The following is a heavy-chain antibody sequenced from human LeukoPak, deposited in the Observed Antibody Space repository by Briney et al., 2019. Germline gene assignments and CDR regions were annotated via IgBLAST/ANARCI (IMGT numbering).Heavy chain of an antibody. V-gene: IGHV4-4*02. CDR2: IYHSGST. J-gene: IGHJ4*02. D-gene: IGHD1-26*01. CDR1: GGTISSSNW. CDR3: ARVRWELTYFDY. Sequence: SETLSLTCAVSGGTISSSNWWSWVRQPPGKGLEWIGEIYHSGSTNYNPSLKSRVTISVDKSKNQFSLKLSSVTAADTAVYYCARVRWELTYFDYWGQGTLVTVSS.